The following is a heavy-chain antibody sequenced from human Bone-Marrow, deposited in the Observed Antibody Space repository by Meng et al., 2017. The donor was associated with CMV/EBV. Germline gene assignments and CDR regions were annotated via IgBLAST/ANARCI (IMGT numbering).Heavy chain of an antibody. Sequence: KVSCKGSGYIFTSYWIGWVRQMPGKGLEWMGIIYPGDSDTRYSPSFQGQVTISAEKSISTAYLQWSSLKASDTAMYYCAKLSREQLAGGGRGMDVWGQGTTVTVSS. V-gene: IGHV5-51*01. CDR1: GYIFTSYW. CDR2: IYPGDSDT. J-gene: IGHJ6*02. D-gene: IGHD6-6*01. CDR3: AKLSREQLAGGGRGMDV.